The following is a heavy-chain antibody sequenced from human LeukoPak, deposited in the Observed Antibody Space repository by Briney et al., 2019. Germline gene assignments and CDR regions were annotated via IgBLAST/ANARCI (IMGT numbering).Heavy chain of an antibody. CDR2: IFPGNSNT. CDR1: GYIFASYW. Sequence: PGESLEISCKGSGYIFASYWIGWARQMPGKGLEWMAIIFPGNSNTVYNPSFQGQVTISADKSISTAYLQWRGLQASDTAIYYCVRHNLYALDYWGQGTLVTVSS. D-gene: IGHD2/OR15-2a*01. J-gene: IGHJ4*02. CDR3: VRHNLYALDY. V-gene: IGHV5-51*01.